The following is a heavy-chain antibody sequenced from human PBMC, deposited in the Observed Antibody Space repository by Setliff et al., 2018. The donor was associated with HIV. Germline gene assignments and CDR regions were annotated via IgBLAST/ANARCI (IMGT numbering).Heavy chain of an antibody. Sequence: PSETLSLTCTVSAVSIGGYSWSWIRQSPGKGLEWIGSIYSTGTTNHNPSLESRVTISVDKSKNQFSLKLNSVTAADTAVYYCARHGTWNSQRFHFDYWGQGTPVTVSS. CDR3: ARHGTWNSQRFHFDY. V-gene: IGHV4-4*09. CDR2: IYSTGTT. CDR1: AVSIGGYS. D-gene: IGHD1-7*01. J-gene: IGHJ4*02.